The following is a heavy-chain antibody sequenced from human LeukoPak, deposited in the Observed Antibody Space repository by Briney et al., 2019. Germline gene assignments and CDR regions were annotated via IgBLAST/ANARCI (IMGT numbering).Heavy chain of an antibody. Sequence: SETLSLTCTVSGGSISSSSYYWGWIRQPPGQGLEWIGSIYYSGSTYYNPSLKSRVTISVDTSKNQFSLKLSSVTAADTAVYYCARQYQLLYSYFDYWGQGTLVTVSS. CDR1: GGSISSSSYY. V-gene: IGHV4-39*01. J-gene: IGHJ4*02. D-gene: IGHD2-2*02. CDR3: ARQYQLLYSYFDY. CDR2: IYYSGST.